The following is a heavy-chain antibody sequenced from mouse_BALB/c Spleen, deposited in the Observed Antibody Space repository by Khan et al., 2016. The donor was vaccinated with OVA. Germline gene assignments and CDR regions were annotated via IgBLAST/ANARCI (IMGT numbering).Heavy chain of an antibody. CDR2: VSTGGSYT. D-gene: IGHD1-1*01. CDR1: GFTFSTYG. CDR3: TRLAYYYDTEGFAY. Sequence: EVHLVESGGDLVKPGGSLKLSCAASGFTFSTYGMSWVRQTPDKRLEWVATVSTGGSYTYYPDSVKGRFTISRDHAKNTLYLQMSGLKSEDTALFYCTRLAYYYDTEGFAYWGQGTLVTVSA. J-gene: IGHJ3*01. V-gene: IGHV5-6*01.